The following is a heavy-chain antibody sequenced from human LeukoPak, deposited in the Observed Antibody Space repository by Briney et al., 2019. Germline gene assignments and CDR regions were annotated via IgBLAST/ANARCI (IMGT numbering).Heavy chain of an antibody. CDR3: ARGRSDALFY. V-gene: IGHV3-48*03. CDR2: IHRGASAI. Sequence: PGGSLRLSCTASGFTFSSYEMNWVRQAPGKGLEWISYIHRGASAIYYADSVKGRFAISRDDAKNSLYLQMDSLRVEDTAIYYCARGRSDALFYWGQGTRVTVSS. D-gene: IGHD6-19*01. CDR1: GFTFSSYE. J-gene: IGHJ4*02.